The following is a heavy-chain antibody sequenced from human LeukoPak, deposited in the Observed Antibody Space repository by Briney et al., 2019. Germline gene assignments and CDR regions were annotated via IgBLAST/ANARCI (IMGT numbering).Heavy chain of an antibody. V-gene: IGHV3-23*01. CDR1: GFTFSSYA. J-gene: IGHJ4*02. Sequence: GGSLRLSCAASGFTFSSYAMSWARQAPGKGLEWVSAISGSGGSTYYADSVKGRFTMSRDNSKNTLYLQVNSLRAEDTAVYYCAKDRRENYFDYWGQGTLVTVSS. D-gene: IGHD6-6*01. CDR2: ISGSGGST. CDR3: AKDRRENYFDY.